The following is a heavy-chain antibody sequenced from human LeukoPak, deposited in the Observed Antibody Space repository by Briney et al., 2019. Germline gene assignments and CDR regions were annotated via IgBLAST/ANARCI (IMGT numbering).Heavy chain of an antibody. CDR2: IYYSGST. CDR3: ARGRYCSSTSCRRIPRSGYGMDV. V-gene: IGHV4-39*01. D-gene: IGHD2-2*01. CDR1: GGSISSSSYY. J-gene: IGHJ6*02. Sequence: SETLSLTCTVSGGSISSSSYYWGWIRQPPGKGLEWIGSIYYSGSTYYNPSLKSRVTISVDTSKNQFSLKLSSVTAADTAVYYCARGRYCSSTSCRRIPRSGYGMDVWGQGTTVTVSS.